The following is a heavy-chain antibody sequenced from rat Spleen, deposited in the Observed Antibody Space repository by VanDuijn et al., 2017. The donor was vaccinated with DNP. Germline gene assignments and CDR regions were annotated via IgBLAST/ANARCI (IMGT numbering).Heavy chain of an antibody. CDR1: RITFSDHN. CDR3: AGRPPPTRGPFDY. Sequence: EVQLVESGGGLVQPGRSMKLSCAVSRITFSDHNMAWVRLAPKKGLEWVATISYDGSETYYRNSVKGRFTISRDNARSTLYLQMDSLRSEDTAAYYCAGRPPPTRGPFDYWGQGVTVTVSS. CDR2: ISYDGSET. D-gene: IGHD1-4*01. V-gene: IGHV5-7*01. J-gene: IGHJ2*01.